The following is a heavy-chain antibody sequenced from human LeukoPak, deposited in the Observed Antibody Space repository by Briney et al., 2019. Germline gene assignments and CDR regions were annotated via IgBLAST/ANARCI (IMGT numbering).Heavy chain of an antibody. J-gene: IGHJ4*02. D-gene: IGHD1-26*01. CDR3: ARHGTTTGAWVDYFDY. CDR2: IYYSGST. Sequence: SGTLSLTCTVSGGSISSTSYYWAWIRQPPGKGLEWIGSIYYSGSTHYNPSLKSQVTISADTSTNQFSLNLNSVTAADTAVYYCARHGTTTGAWVDYFDYWGQGTLVTVSS. CDR1: GGSISSTSYY. V-gene: IGHV4-39*01.